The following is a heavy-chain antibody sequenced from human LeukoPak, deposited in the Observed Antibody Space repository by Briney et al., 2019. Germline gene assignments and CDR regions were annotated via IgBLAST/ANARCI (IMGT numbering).Heavy chain of an antibody. J-gene: IGHJ3*02. CDR3: AWDDNWAFNM. Sequence: PGGSLRLSCAASGFSFSSHWMSWVRQAPGKGLEWVAKINEDGSGKYYVDSVRGRFTISRDNAKNSLYLQMNSLRVEDTALYHCAWDDNWAFNMWGQGTMVTVS. CDR2: INEDGSGK. D-gene: IGHD1-20*01. V-gene: IGHV3-7*01. CDR1: GFSFSSHW.